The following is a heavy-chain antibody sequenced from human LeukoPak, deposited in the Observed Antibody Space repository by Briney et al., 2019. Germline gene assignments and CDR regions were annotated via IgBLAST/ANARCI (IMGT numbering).Heavy chain of an antibody. J-gene: IGHJ4*02. D-gene: IGHD3-10*01. V-gene: IGHV3-23*01. CDR3: AKDLSWVQGVRGARFDY. Sequence: GGSLRLSCAASGFTFSSYAMSWVRQAPGKGLEWVSAISGSGGSTYYADSVKGRFTISRDNSKNTLYLQMNSLRAEDTAVYYCAKDLSWVQGVRGARFDYWGQGTLVTVSS. CDR1: GFTFSSYA. CDR2: ISGSGGST.